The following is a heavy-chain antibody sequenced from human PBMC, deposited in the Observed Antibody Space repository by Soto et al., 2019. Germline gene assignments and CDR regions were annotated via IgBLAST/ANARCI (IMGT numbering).Heavy chain of an antibody. CDR3: ARDPLPNAYCNSTFCYRLPWFDP. J-gene: IGHJ5*02. V-gene: IGHV3-30-3*01. CDR2: ISYDGSNK. Sequence: GGSLRLSCAASGFTFSSYAMHRVRQAPGKGLEWVAVISYDGSNKYYADSVKGRFTISRDNSKNTLCLQMNSLRAEDTAVYYCARDPLPNAYCNSTFCYRLPWFDPWGQGALVTVSS. D-gene: IGHD2-2*01. CDR1: GFTFSSYA.